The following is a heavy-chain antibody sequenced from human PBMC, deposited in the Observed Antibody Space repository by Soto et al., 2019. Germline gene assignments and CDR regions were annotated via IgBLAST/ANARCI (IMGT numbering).Heavy chain of an antibody. V-gene: IGHV4-4*02. CDR1: GGSISSSNW. Sequence: PSETLSLTCAVSGGSISSSNWWSWVRQPPGKGLEWIGEIYHSGSTNYNPSLKSRVTISVDKSKNQFSLKLSSVTAADTAVYYCARTRSGNVSYYYYGMDVWGKGNPGHRLL. D-gene: IGHD6-13*01. CDR3: ARTRSGNVSYYYYGMDV. CDR2: IYHSGST. J-gene: IGHJ6*04.